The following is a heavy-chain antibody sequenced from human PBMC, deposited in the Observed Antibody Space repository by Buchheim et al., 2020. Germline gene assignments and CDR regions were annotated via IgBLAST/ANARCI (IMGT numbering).Heavy chain of an antibody. V-gene: IGHV4-30-4*01. J-gene: IGHJ5*02. D-gene: IGHD2-2*01. CDR3: ARGPGTADIPAAVPWFDP. CDR2: IYYSGNT. CDR1: GDSISSGDYY. Sequence: QVQLQESGPGLVKPSQTLSLTCSVSGDSISSGDYYWSWVRQSPGKGLEWIGYIYYSGNTHYNPSLRSRVSISVDTSKNQFSLNLRSVTAADMAVYYCARGPGTADIPAAVPWFDPWGQGTL.